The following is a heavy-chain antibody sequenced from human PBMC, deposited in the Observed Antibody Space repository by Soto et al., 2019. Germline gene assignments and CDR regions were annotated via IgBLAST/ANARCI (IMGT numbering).Heavy chain of an antibody. V-gene: IGHV3-74*01. J-gene: IGHJ4*02. CDR1: GFSFSDYW. CDR3: WSSPLDY. CDR2: INSGGTGI. Sequence: EVQLVESGGGLVQPGGSLRLACAASGFSFSDYWMHWVRQSPGKGLLWVARINSGGTGISYADSVKGRFTISRDNAKNTLYLQMNSLRVDDTAVYYCWSSPLDYWGQGTLVTVSS.